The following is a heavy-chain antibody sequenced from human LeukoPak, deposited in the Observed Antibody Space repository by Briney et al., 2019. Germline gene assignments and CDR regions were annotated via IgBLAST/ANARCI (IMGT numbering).Heavy chain of an antibody. V-gene: IGHV4-39*01. Sequence: MPSETLSLTCTVPGGSISSSSYYWGWIRQPPGKGLEWIGSIYYSGSTYYNPSLKSRVTISVDTSKSQFSLRLTSVTAADTAVYYCARHVRFLEWLSSYYFDYWGQGTLVTVSS. CDR3: ARHVRFLEWLSSYYFDY. CDR1: GGSISSSSYY. J-gene: IGHJ4*02. D-gene: IGHD3-3*01. CDR2: IYYSGST.